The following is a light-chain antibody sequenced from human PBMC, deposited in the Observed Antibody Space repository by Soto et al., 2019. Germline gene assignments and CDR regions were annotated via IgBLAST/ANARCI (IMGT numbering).Light chain of an antibody. J-gene: IGKJ1*01. Sequence: EIVMTQSAATLSVSPGERATLSCRASQSISSNLAWYQQKPGQAPRLLIYGASARATGIPARFSGSGSGTDLTLTISGLRSEDFAVYYCQQYHNWPPAFGQGTKVEIK. V-gene: IGKV3-15*01. CDR3: QQYHNWPPA. CDR1: QSISSN. CDR2: GAS.